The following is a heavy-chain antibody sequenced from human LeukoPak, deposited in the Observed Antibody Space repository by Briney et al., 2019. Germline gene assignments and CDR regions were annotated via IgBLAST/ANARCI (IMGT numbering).Heavy chain of an antibody. CDR2: IRSKNDGGTI. CDR1: GFTFSNAW. V-gene: IGHV3-15*01. D-gene: IGHD3-22*01. CDR3: TTDRTMKGY. Sequence: GGSLRLSCAASGFTFSNAWMAWVRQAPGKGLEWVGRIRSKNDGGTIGYAAPVKDRFTISRDDSKNTLYLQMSSLEIEDTAVYFCTTDRTMKGYWGQGTLVTVSS. J-gene: IGHJ4*02.